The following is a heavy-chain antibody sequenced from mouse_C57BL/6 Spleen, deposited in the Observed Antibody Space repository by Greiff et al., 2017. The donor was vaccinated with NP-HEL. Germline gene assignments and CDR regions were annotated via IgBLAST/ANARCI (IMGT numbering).Heavy chain of an antibody. CDR3: ARHEGRDLLWFWFAY. J-gene: IGHJ3*01. D-gene: IGHD2-2*01. V-gene: IGHV1-62-2*01. CDR2: FYPGSGSI. CDR1: GYTFTEYT. Sequence: QVHVKQSGAELVKPGASVKLSCKASGYTFTEYTIHWVKQRSGQGLEWIGWFYPGSGSIKYNEKFKDKATLTADKSSSTVYMELSRLTSEDSAVYFCARHEGRDLLWFWFAYWGQGTLVTVSA.